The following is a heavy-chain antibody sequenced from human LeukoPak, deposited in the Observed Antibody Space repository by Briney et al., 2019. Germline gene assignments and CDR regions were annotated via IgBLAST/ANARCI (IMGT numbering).Heavy chain of an antibody. V-gene: IGHV1-18*01. CDR2: ISAHNGNT. D-gene: IGHD3-10*01. CDR1: GYTFNSYG. CDR3: ARDGFFGSGIVGAFDI. J-gene: IGHJ3*02. Sequence: ASVKVSCKASGYTFNSYGISWVRQAPGQGLEWMGWISAHNGNTNYAQKLQGRVTMTTDTSTSTAYMELRSLRFDDTAVYYCARDGFFGSGIVGAFDIWGQGTMVTVSS.